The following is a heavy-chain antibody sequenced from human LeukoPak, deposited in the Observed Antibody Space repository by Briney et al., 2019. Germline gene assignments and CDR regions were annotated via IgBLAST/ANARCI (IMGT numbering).Heavy chain of an antibody. CDR2: IYYSGSS. CDR1: GCSISSYY. CDR3: ARGFESSTSWIDP. V-gene: IGHV4-59*01. D-gene: IGHD2-2*01. J-gene: IGHJ5*02. Sequence: SETLSLTCTVSGCSISSYYWSWIRQPPGKGLEWIGYIYYSGSSNYNPSLNSRVPISVDTSKNQFSLKLSSVTAADTAVYYCARGFESSTSWIDPCVQGSLDSVCS.